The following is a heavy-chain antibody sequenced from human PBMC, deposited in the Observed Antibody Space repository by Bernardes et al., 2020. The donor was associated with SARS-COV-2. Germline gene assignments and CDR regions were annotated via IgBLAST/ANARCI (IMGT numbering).Heavy chain of an antibody. CDR2: ITSSGSYT. J-gene: IGHJ4*02. D-gene: IGHD3-3*01. CDR3: ARDNTFWSGYYGY. V-gene: IGHV3-21*01. Sequence: GGSLRLSCAASGFTFSSYNMNWVRQAPGKGLEWVSSITSSGSYTYYGDSVKGRFTISRDNAKNSLYLQINSLRAEDTAVYFCARDNTFWSGYYGYWGQGTLVTVSS. CDR1: GFTFSSYN.